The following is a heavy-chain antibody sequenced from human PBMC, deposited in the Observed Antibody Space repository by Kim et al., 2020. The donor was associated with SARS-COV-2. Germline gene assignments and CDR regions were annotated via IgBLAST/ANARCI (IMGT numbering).Heavy chain of an antibody. D-gene: IGHD2-2*02. V-gene: IGHV3-11*06. CDR3: ARETIVVVPAAIERYFQH. Sequence: KGRFTISRDNAKNSLYLQMNSLRAEDTAVYYCARETIVVVPAAIERYFQHWGQGTLVTVSS. J-gene: IGHJ1*01.